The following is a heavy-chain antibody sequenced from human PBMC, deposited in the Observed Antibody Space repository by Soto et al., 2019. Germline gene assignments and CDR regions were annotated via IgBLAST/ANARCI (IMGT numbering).Heavy chain of an antibody. Sequence: QLQLQESGPGLVKPSETLSLTCTVSGGSISSSSYYWGWIRQPPGKGLEWIGSIYYSGSTYYTPSLKSRVTISVDTSKNQFSLKLSSVTAADTAXXXXXRQHLERWLQSYYFDYWGQGT. CDR3: XRQHLERWLQSYYFDY. J-gene: IGHJ4*02. CDR2: IYYSGST. V-gene: IGHV4-39*01. CDR1: GGSISSSSYY. D-gene: IGHD5-12*01.